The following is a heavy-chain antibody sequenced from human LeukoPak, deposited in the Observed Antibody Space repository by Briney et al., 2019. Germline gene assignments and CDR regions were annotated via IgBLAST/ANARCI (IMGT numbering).Heavy chain of an antibody. Sequence: GGSLRLSCAASGFTFSSYAMSWVRQAPGKGLEWVSYISSGGSITYYADSVKGRFTISRDDAKNSLYLQMNSLRVEDTAIYYCARIESNWAFDYWGQGTLVTVSA. CDR2: ISSGGSIT. CDR3: ARIESNWAFDY. V-gene: IGHV3-48*04. J-gene: IGHJ4*02. D-gene: IGHD7-27*01. CDR1: GFTFSSYA.